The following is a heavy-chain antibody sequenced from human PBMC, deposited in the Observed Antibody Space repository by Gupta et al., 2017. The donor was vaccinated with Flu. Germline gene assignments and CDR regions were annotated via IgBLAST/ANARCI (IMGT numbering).Heavy chain of an antibody. D-gene: IGHD3-16*01. V-gene: IGHV2-26*01. CDR2: IFSNDEK. CDR3: ARMRRGGYYYMDV. CDR1: SNARMG. Sequence: SNARMGVSWIRQPPGKALEWLAHIFSNDEKSYSTALKSRLTISKDTSKSQVVLTMTKMDPVDTATYYCARMRRGGYYYMDVWGKGTTVTVSS. J-gene: IGHJ6*03.